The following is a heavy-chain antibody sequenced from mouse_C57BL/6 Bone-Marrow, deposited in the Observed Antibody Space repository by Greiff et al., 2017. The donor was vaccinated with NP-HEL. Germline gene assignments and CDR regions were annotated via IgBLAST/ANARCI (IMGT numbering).Heavy chain of an antibody. J-gene: IGHJ3*01. CDR1: GFNIKDDY. CDR2: IDPENGDT. Sequence: VQLKQPGAELVRPGASVKLSCTASGFNIKDDYMHWVKQRPEQGLEWIGWIDPENGDTEYASKFQGKATITADTSSNTAYLQLSSLTSEDTAVYYCTTLWAFAYWGQGTLVTVSA. D-gene: IGHD1-1*02. V-gene: IGHV14-4*01. CDR3: TTLWAFAY.